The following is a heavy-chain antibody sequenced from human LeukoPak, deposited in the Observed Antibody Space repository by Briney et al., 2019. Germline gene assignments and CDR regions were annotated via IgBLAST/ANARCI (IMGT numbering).Heavy chain of an antibody. V-gene: IGHV4-59*08. CDR2: IYCSGST. CDR3: ARLLRIAAAASFDY. J-gene: IGHJ4*02. Sequence: PSETLSLTCTVSGGSISSYYWSWIRQPPGKGLEWIGYIYCSGSTNYNPSLKSRVTISVDTSKNQFSLKLSSVTAADTAVYYCARLLRIAAAASFDYWGQGTLVTVSS. D-gene: IGHD6-13*01. CDR1: GGSISSYY.